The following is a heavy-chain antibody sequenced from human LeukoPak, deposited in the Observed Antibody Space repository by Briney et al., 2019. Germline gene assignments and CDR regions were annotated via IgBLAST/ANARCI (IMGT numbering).Heavy chain of an antibody. D-gene: IGHD3-22*01. CDR2: IYPGDSDT. CDR1: GYSFTSYW. V-gene: IGHV5-51*01. CDR3: ARSSDSGGYYDYFDY. J-gene: IGHJ4*02. Sequence: GASLKISCKGSGYSFTSYWIGWVRQLPGKGLEWMAIIYPGDSDTRYSPSFQGQVTISADKSISVTYLQWSSLKASDTAMYYCARSSDSGGYYDYFDYWGQGTLVTVSS.